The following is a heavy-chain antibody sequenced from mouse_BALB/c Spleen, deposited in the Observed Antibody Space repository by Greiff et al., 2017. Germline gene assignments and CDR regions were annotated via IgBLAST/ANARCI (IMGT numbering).Heavy chain of an antibody. J-gene: IGHJ4*01. CDR2: IDPANGNT. CDR1: GFNIKDTY. CDR3: ARYWYGSSYAMDY. D-gene: IGHD1-1*01. V-gene: IGHV14-3*02. Sequence: VQLQQSGAELVKPGASVKLSCTASGFNIKDTYMHWVQQRPEQGLEWIGRIDPANGNTKYDPKFQGKATITADKSSNTAYLQLSSLTSEDTAVYYCARYWYGSSYAMDYWGQGTSVTVSS.